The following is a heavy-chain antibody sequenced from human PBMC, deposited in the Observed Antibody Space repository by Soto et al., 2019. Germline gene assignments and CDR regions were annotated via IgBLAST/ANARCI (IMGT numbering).Heavy chain of an antibody. J-gene: IGHJ6*02. D-gene: IGHD2-21*02. CDR1: GYTFTGYY. Sequence: RASVKVSCKASGYTFTGYYMHWVRQAPGQGLEWMGWIDPNSGGTNYAQKFQGRVTMTRDTSISTAYMELSRLRSDDTAVYYCARVYCGGDCYPDYYYYYGMDVWGQGTTVTVSS. CDR2: IDPNSGGT. V-gene: IGHV1-2*02. CDR3: ARVYCGGDCYPDYYYYYGMDV.